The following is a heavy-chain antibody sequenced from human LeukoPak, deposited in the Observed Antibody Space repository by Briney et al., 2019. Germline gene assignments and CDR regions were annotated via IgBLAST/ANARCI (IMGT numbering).Heavy chain of an antibody. CDR3: ATDGGYSYGSYYYYYMDV. D-gene: IGHD5-18*01. CDR2: IFYSGST. Sequence: PSETLSLTCTVSGGSISTSNYYWGWIRQPPGKGLEWIGNIFYSGSTYYSPSLKSRVTISLDTSRNQFSLKLSSVTAADTAVYYCATDGGYSYGSYYYYYMDVWGKGTTVTVSS. CDR1: GGSISTSNYY. J-gene: IGHJ6*03. V-gene: IGHV4-39*07.